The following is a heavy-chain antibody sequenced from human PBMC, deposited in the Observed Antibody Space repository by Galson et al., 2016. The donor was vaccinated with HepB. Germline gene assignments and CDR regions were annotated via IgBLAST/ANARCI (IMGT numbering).Heavy chain of an antibody. CDR1: GFSFTNTW. J-gene: IGHJ4*02. V-gene: IGHV3-15*07. D-gene: IGHD3-22*01. CDR3: TTELGAPPRSSGSSGYYYGPRGY. Sequence: SLRLSCAASGFSFTNTWMNWVRQAPGKGLEWVSRIKSRSDGGAIKYAAPVQGRFTIAREDSKNTLSLQMNSLKTEDTALYYCTTELGAPPRSSGSSGYYYGPRGYWGQGTLVTVSS. CDR2: IKSRSDGGAI.